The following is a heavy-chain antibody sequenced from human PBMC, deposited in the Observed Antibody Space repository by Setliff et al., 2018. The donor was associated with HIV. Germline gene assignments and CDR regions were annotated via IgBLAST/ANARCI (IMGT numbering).Heavy chain of an antibody. V-gene: IGHV3-23*01. Sequence: GSLRLSCAASAFTFSNYNIHWVRQSPGKGPEWVSAISDGGGSTYYAVSVKGRFTISRDNSKNTLYLQMNSLRAEDTAVYYCARDRPRGGGSLDAFDIWGQGTMVTVS. CDR2: ISDGGGST. CDR1: AFTFSNYN. CDR3: ARDRPRGGGSLDAFDI. D-gene: IGHD1-26*01. J-gene: IGHJ3*02.